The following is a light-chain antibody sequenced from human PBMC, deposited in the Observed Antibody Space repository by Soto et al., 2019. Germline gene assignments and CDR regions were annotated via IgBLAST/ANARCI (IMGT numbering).Light chain of an antibody. CDR3: QQYGHSPRYT. Sequence: EIVLTQSPGTLSLSPGERATLSCRASQSASSSYLAWYQQKPGQAPRLLIYGASSRATGIPDRFSGSGSGTDFTLTISRLEPEDFAVYYCQQYGHSPRYTFGQGTKLEI. J-gene: IGKJ2*01. CDR1: QSASSSY. CDR2: GAS. V-gene: IGKV3-20*01.